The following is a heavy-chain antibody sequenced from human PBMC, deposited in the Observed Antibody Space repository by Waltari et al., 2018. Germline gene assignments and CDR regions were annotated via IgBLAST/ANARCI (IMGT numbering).Heavy chain of an antibody. CDR1: AGSISSSSYD. D-gene: IGHD4-17*01. CDR3: ARLIADGDSLYYYYGIDV. Sequence: QMQLQESCPGLVKPSETLSLTCTVSAGSISSSSYDWGWIRPPPGKGLEWIGSIYYSGRPYYNPSLKSRVTISVDTSKNQFSLKLSSVTAADTAVYYCARLIADGDSLYYYYGIDVWGQGTTVTVSS. V-gene: IGHV4-39*01. CDR2: IYYSGRP. J-gene: IGHJ6*02.